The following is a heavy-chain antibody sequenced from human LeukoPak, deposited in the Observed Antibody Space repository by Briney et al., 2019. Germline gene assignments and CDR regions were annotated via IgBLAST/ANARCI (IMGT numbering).Heavy chain of an antibody. D-gene: IGHD2-2*01. CDR3: ARGRRVVVVPAAAQSIPAYYYYMDV. CDR1: GGTFSSYA. V-gene: IGHV1-69*13. CDR2: IIPIFGTA. Sequence: GASVKVSCKASGGTFSSYAISWVRQAPGQGLEWMGGIIPIFGTANYAQKFQGRVTITADESTSTAYMELSSLRSEDTAVYYCARGRRVVVVPAAAQSIPAYYYYMDVWGKGTTVTVSS. J-gene: IGHJ6*03.